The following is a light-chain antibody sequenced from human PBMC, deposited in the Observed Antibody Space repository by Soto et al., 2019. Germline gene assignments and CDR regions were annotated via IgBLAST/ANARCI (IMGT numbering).Light chain of an antibody. CDR2: DVT. Sequence: QSALTQPASVSGSPGQSITISCTGTSSDVGSYKLVSWYQQHPGKAPKLMIYDVTYRPSGVSNRFSGSKSGNTASLTISGLQAEDEADYYCSSYTTSSTLIFGGGPKLTVL. CDR3: SSYTTSSTLI. J-gene: IGLJ2*01. CDR1: SSDVGSYKL. V-gene: IGLV2-14*03.